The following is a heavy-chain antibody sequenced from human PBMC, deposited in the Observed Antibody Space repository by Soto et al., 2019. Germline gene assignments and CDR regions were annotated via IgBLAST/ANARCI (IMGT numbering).Heavy chain of an antibody. CDR2: IYTSASI. CDR1: GADINTYS. D-gene: IGHD6-19*01. V-gene: IGHV4-4*07. CDR3: ARDREAGYNFYYGMEV. Sequence: SETLSLTCSVSGADINTYSWTWIRQPAGKGLEWIGRIYTSASINYNPSLRGRVTLSVDTSTNQVSLKLASVTAAVTAVYYCARDREAGYNFYYGMEVWGQGTTVIVSS. J-gene: IGHJ6*02.